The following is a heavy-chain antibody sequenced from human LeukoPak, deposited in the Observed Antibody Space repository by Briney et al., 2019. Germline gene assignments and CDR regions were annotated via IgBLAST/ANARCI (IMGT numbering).Heavy chain of an antibody. CDR1: GYSISSGYY. J-gene: IGHJ6*03. CDR3: ARAVAVYYYYMDV. Sequence: SETLSLTCTVSGYSISSGYYWGWIRQPPGKGLEWIGSIYHSGSTYYNPSLKSRVTISVDTSKNQFSLKLSSVTAADTAVYYCARAVAVYYYYMDVWGKGTTVTLSS. D-gene: IGHD2-15*01. V-gene: IGHV4-38-2*02. CDR2: IYHSGST.